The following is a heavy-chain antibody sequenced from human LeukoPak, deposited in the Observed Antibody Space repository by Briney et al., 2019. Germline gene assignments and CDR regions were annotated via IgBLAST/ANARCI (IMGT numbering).Heavy chain of an antibody. CDR1: GFAFPTYA. V-gene: IGHV3-23*01. D-gene: IGHD3-3*01. CDR2: IRVSDGAR. Sequence: GGSLRLSCVASGFAFPTYAMMWVRQVPGKGLEWVSSIRVSDGARFYADSVKGRFTISRDNSKNTLYLQMNSLRAEDTAVYYCAKDLRSITIFGVDSGPLVWGQGTLVTVSS. J-gene: IGHJ4*02. CDR3: AKDLRSITIFGVDSGPLV.